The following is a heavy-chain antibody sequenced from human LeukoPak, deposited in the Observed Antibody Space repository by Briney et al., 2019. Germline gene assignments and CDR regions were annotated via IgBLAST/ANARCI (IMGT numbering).Heavy chain of an antibody. V-gene: IGHV3-48*03. Sequence: GGSLRLSCAASGFTLSTYEMNWVRQAPGKGLEWVSYISSSGSTIYYADSVKGRFTISRDNAKNSLYLQMNSLRAEDTAVYYCARGPLHVVVPAATWFDPWGQGILVTVSS. CDR2: ISSSGSTI. J-gene: IGHJ5*02. D-gene: IGHD2-2*01. CDR1: GFTLSTYE. CDR3: ARGPLHVVVPAATWFDP.